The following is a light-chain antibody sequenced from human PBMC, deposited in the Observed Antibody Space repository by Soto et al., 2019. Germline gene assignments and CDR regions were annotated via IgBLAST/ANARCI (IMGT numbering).Light chain of an antibody. CDR2: DAS. CDR3: QQFNSYPLLT. Sequence: AIQLTQSPSSLSASVGDRVTITCRASQGISSALAWYQQKPGKAPKLLIYDASSLESGVPSRFSGSGSGTDFTLTISSLQPEDFATYYFQQFNSYPLLTFGGGTKVEIK. CDR1: QGISSA. J-gene: IGKJ4*01. V-gene: IGKV1-13*02.